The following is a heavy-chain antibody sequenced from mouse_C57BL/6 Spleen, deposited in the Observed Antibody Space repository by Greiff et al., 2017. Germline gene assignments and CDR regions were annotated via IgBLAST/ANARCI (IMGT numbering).Heavy chain of an antibody. CDR3: AREGYGYDFQGGYAMDY. CDR2: ISDGGSYT. Sequence: EVKLVESGGGLVKPGGSLKLSCAASGFTFSSYAMSWVRQTPEKRLEWVATISDGGSYTYYPDNVKGRFTISRDNAKNNLYLQMSHLKSEDTAMYYCAREGYGYDFQGGYAMDYWGQGTSVTVSS. CDR1: GFTFSSYA. V-gene: IGHV5-4*01. D-gene: IGHD2-2*01. J-gene: IGHJ4*01.